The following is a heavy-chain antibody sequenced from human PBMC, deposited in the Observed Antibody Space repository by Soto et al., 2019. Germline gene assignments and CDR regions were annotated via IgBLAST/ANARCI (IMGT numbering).Heavy chain of an antibody. J-gene: IGHJ4*02. V-gene: IGHV4-31*03. CDR2: IYYSGST. D-gene: IGHD1-26*01. CDR1: GGSISSGGYY. Sequence: SETLSLTCTVSGGSISSGGYYWSWIRQHPGKRLEWIGYIYYSGSTYYNPSLKSRVTISVDTSKNQFSLKLSSLTAADTAVYYCARRYGGNFDYWGQGTLVTVSS. CDR3: ARRYGGNFDY.